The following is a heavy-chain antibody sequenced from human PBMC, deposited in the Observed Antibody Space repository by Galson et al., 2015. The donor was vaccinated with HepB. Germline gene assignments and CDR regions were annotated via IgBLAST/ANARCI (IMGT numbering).Heavy chain of an antibody. D-gene: IGHD3-16*01. CDR2: ISGSGAST. Sequence: SLRLSCAASGFTFSSYSMNWVRQAPGEGLEWVSAISGSGASTYYADSVKGRFTTSRDNSKNTLFLQMITLRAEDPALYYCAKGLSPTGPLDAFDIWGQGTVVTVSS. CDR3: AKGLSPTGPLDAFDI. V-gene: IGHV3-23*01. J-gene: IGHJ3*02. CDR1: GFTFSSYS.